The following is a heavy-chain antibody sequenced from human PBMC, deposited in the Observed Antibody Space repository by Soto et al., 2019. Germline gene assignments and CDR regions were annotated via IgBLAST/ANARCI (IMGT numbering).Heavy chain of an antibody. J-gene: IGHJ6*02. V-gene: IGHV1-46*01. D-gene: IGHD2-2*02. CDR3: ARARYCTSPSCYNHYYYGMDI. CDR1: GYTFINEY. CDR2: INPSAGST. Sequence: QVQLVQSGAEVKKPGASVKVSCKASGYTFINEYIHWVRQAPGQGLEWMGIINPSAGSTSYAQPFQGRVTMTRDTSTSTVYMELSSLRSEDTAVYYCARARYCTSPSCYNHYYYGMDIWGQGTTVSVSS.